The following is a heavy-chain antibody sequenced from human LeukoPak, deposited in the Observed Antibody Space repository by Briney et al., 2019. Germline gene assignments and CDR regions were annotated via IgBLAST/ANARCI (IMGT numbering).Heavy chain of an antibody. CDR3: AKDLYSSGWSKASLDY. Sequence: PGGSLRLSCAASGFTFSSYGMHWVRQAPGKGLEWVAVISYDGSNKYYADSVKGRFTISRDNSKNRLYLQMNSLRAEDTAVYYCAKDLYSSGWSKASLDYWGQGTLVTVSS. V-gene: IGHV3-30*18. CDR2: ISYDGSNK. J-gene: IGHJ4*02. CDR1: GFTFSSYG. D-gene: IGHD6-19*01.